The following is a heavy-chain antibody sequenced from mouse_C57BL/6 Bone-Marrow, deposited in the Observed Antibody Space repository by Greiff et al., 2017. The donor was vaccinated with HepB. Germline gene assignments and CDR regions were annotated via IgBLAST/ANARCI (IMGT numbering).Heavy chain of an antibody. CDR1: GFTFSSYT. Sequence: EVHLVESGGGLVKPGGSLKLSCAASGFTFSSYTMSWVRQTPEKRLEWVATISGGGGNTYYPDSVKGRFTISRDNAKNTLYLQMSSLRSEDTALYYCARPDYYGSSYYYAMDYWGQGTSVTVSS. CDR2: ISGGGGNT. CDR3: ARPDYYGSSYYYAMDY. D-gene: IGHD1-1*01. J-gene: IGHJ4*01. V-gene: IGHV5-9*01.